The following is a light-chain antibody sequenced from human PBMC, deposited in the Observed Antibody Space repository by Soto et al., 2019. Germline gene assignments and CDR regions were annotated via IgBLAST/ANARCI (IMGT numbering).Light chain of an antibody. Sequence: EIVMTQSPATLSVSPGERATLSCRASQSVSSGLAWYQQKPGQAPRLLIYGASTRDTGIPARFSGSGSGTEFTLTISSLQSEDFAVYYCQQYNKWPWTLGQGTKVEIK. J-gene: IGKJ1*01. V-gene: IGKV3-15*01. CDR3: QQYNKWPWT. CDR2: GAS. CDR1: QSVSSG.